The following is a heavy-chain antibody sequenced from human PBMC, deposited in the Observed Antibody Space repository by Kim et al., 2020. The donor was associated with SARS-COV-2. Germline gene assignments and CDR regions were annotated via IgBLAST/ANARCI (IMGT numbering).Heavy chain of an antibody. CDR2: IKQDGSED. V-gene: IGHV3-7*04. CDR1: GFSFSAYW. Sequence: GGSLRLSCVVSGFSFSAYWMSWVRQAPGKGLEWVAIIKQDGSEDSYVDSVKGRFTVSRDNAKNSVFLQMNSLRDEDTAVYYCGGGLGWSHHYWGQGTLVTVSS. CDR3: GGGLGWSHHY. J-gene: IGHJ4*02. D-gene: IGHD6-19*01.